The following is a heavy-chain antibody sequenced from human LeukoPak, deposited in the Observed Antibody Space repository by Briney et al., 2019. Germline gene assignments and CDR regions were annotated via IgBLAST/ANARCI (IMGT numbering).Heavy chain of an antibody. CDR2: INPNSGGT. Sequence: ASVKVSCKASGYTFTGYYMHWVRQAPGQGLEWMGWINPNSGGTNYAQKFQGRVTMTRDTSVSTAYMELSRLTSDDTAVYYCARWFVVPAAGEGYAFEIWGQGTMVTVSA. CDR1: GYTFTGYY. D-gene: IGHD2-2*01. J-gene: IGHJ3*02. V-gene: IGHV1-2*02. CDR3: ARWFVVPAAGEGYAFEI.